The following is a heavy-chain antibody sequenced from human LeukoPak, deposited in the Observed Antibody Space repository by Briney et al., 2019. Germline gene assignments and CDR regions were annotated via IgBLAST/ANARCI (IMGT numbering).Heavy chain of an antibody. J-gene: IGHJ6*03. CDR3: ARPSPRGWHHYYYMDV. D-gene: IGHD6-19*01. V-gene: IGHV4-38-2*02. CDR1: GYSISSGYY. CDR2: IYYSGST. Sequence: SGTLSLTCTVSGYSISSGYYWGWIRQPPGKGLEWIGSIYYSGSTYYNPSLKSRVTISVDTSKNQFSLKLSSVTAADTAVYYCARPSPRGWHHYYYMDVWGKGTTVTVSS.